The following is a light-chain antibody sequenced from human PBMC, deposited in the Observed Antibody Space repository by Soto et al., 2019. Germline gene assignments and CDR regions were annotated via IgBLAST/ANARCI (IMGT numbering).Light chain of an antibody. V-gene: IGLV2-14*01. Sequence: QSALTQPASVSGSPGQSITISCTGTSSDVGDYNYVSWYQQHPGKAPKLMIYDVSNRPSGVSNRFSGSKSGNTTSLTISGLQAEDEADYYCTSYTIYNTPVVFGGGTKLTVL. J-gene: IGLJ2*01. CDR3: TSYTIYNTPVV. CDR1: SSDVGDYNY. CDR2: DVS.